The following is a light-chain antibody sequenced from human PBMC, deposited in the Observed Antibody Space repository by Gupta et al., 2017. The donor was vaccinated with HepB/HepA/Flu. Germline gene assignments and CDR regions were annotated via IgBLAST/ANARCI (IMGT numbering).Light chain of an antibody. CDR2: NRN. V-gene: IGLV3-19*01. J-gene: IGLJ3*02. Sequence: SSELTQDPAVSVALGQTVRITCQGDRLRSYYASWYQQKPGQAPVLVIYNRNNRPSGIPDRFSGSRSGNTVSLTITGAQAEDEADYYCNSRDSSDSWVFGGGTKLTVL. CDR3: NSRDSSDSWV. CDR1: RLRSYY.